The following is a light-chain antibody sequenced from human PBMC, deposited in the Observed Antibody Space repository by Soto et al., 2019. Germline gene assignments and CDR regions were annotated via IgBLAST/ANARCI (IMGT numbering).Light chain of an antibody. Sequence: QVTQSPPSLSASVGDRVTITCRASLDIDNSLAWYQQVPGKAPKLLIYAASTLQSGVPSRFRGSGSGTSFILTITSLQPEDVATYYCQKYNKAPWIFGQGTKVDIK. CDR3: QKYNKAPWI. CDR2: AAS. V-gene: IGKV1-27*01. J-gene: IGKJ1*01. CDR1: LDIDNS.